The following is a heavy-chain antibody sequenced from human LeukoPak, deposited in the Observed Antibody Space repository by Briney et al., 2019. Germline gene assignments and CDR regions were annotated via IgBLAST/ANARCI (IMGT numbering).Heavy chain of an antibody. Sequence: ASVKVSCKASGYTFTGYGISWVRQAPGQGLEWMGWISAYNGNTNYAQKLQGRVTMTTDTSTSTAYMELRSLRSDDTAVYYCARSPPYYYDSSGYYLQIYYYYGMDVWGQGTTVTVSS. V-gene: IGHV1-18*01. CDR2: ISAYNGNT. D-gene: IGHD3-22*01. CDR1: GYTFTGYG. J-gene: IGHJ6*02. CDR3: ARSPPYYYDSSGYYLQIYYYYGMDV.